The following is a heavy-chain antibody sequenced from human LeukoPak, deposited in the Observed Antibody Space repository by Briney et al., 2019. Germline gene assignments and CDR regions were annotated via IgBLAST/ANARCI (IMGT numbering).Heavy chain of an antibody. CDR3: ARARGSYYGYFDY. Sequence: SETLSLTCTVSGGSINNYYWSWIRQPPGKGLEWIGYIYYSGSTNYSPSLKSRVTISVDTSKNQFSLKLSSVTAADTAVYYCARARGSYYGYFDYWGQGTLVTVSS. CDR1: GGSINNYY. V-gene: IGHV4-59*01. J-gene: IGHJ4*02. CDR2: IYYSGST. D-gene: IGHD1-26*01.